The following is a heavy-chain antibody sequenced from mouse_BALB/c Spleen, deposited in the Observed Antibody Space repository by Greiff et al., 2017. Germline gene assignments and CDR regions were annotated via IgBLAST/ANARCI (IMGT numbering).Heavy chain of an antibody. V-gene: IGHV2-4-1*01. Sequence: VKLVESGPGLVQPSQSLSITCTVSGFSLTSYGVHWVRQSPGKGLEWLGVIWSGGSTDYNAAFISRLSISKDNSKSQVFFKMNSLQADDTAIYYCARMSTTVRDYAMDYWGQGTSVTVSS. CDR1: GFSLTSYG. J-gene: IGHJ4*01. D-gene: IGHD1-1*01. CDR2: IWSGGST. CDR3: ARMSTTVRDYAMDY.